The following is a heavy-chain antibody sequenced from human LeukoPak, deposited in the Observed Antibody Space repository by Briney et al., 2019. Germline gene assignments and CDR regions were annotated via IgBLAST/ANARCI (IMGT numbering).Heavy chain of an antibody. D-gene: IGHD3-10*02. J-gene: IGHJ4*02. Sequence: PGGSLRLSCAASGFTFSSYGRHWVRQAPGKGLEWVAVISYDGSNKYYADSVKGRFTISRDNSKNTLYLQMNSLRAEDTAVYYCAKSMLFAEYYFYYWGQGTLVTVSS. CDR1: GFTFSSYG. CDR3: AKSMLFAEYYFYY. V-gene: IGHV3-30*18. CDR2: ISYDGSNK.